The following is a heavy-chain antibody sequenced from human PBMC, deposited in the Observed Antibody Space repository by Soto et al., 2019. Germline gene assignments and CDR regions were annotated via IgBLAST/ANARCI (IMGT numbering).Heavy chain of an antibody. J-gene: IGHJ4*02. CDR3: GRAAMGGSSWPFDY. Sequence: PSETLSLTCTISGGSISGYYWTWIRQSPGKGLEYIGYVYNGNTNYNPSLNSRVTISVDTSKNQFSLKLSSVTAADTAVYYCGRAAMGGSSWPFDYWGQGTLVTVSS. V-gene: IGHV4-59*12. CDR1: GGSISGYY. CDR2: VYNGNT. D-gene: IGHD6-13*01.